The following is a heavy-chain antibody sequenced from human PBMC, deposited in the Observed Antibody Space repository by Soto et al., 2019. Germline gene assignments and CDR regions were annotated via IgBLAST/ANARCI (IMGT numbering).Heavy chain of an antibody. CDR2: IIPIFGTA. Sequence: SVKVSCKASGYTFTSYGISWVRQAPGQGLEWMGGIIPIFGTANYAQKFQGRVTITADESTSTAYMELSSLRSEDTAVYYCARSGAGGSLRNPSGMDVWGQGTTVNVSS. CDR1: GYTFTSYG. CDR3: ARSGAGGSLRNPSGMDV. J-gene: IGHJ6*02. V-gene: IGHV1-69*13. D-gene: IGHD4-17*01.